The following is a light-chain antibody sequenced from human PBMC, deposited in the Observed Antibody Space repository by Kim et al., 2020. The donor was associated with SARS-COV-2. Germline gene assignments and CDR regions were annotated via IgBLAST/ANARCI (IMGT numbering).Light chain of an antibody. CDR2: GAS. CDR3: QQYGSSPWT. Sequence: SPGERAPLSCRASQGVSSGYLAWYQQKPGRAPRLLIYGASSRATGIPVRFSGRGSGTDFTLTISRLEPEDFAVYYCQQYGSSPWTFGQGTKVDIK. J-gene: IGKJ1*01. V-gene: IGKV3-20*01. CDR1: QGVSSGY.